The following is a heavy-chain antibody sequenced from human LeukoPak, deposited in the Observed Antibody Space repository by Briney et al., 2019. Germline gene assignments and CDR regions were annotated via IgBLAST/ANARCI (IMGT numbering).Heavy chain of an antibody. CDR1: GFAFSTYW. CDR3: AKSYTGNWGLDYYYYYMDV. Sequence: GGSLRLSCAASGFAFSTYWMSWVRQAPGKGLEWVANIKKDGSEIYYVDSVKGRFTISRDNAKNSLYLQMNSLRAEDTAVYYCAKSYTGNWGLDYYYYYMDVWGKGTTVTVSS. V-gene: IGHV3-7*01. CDR2: IKKDGSEI. D-gene: IGHD7-27*01. J-gene: IGHJ6*03.